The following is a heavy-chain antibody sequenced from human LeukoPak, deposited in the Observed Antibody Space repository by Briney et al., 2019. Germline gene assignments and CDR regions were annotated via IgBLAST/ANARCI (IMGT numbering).Heavy chain of an antibody. CDR2: INHSGST. D-gene: IGHD6-13*01. J-gene: IGHJ5*02. Sequence: SETLSLTCAVYGGSFSGYYWSWIRQPPGKGLEWIGEINHSGSTNYNPSLKSRVTISVDTSKNQFSLKLSSVTAADTAVYYCARHGHSSSTRWFDPWGQGTLVTVSS. V-gene: IGHV4-34*01. CDR1: GGSFSGYY. CDR3: ARHGHSSSTRWFDP.